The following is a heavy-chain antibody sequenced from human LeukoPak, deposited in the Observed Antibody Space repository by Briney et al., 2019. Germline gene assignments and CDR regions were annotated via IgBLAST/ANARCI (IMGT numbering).Heavy chain of an antibody. CDR2: IYTSGST. Sequence: PSQTLSLTCTVSGGSISSGSYYWTWIPQPTGKGLEWIGRIYTSGSTNYNPSLKSRVTISLDTSNNQFSLKLSSVTAADTAVYYWARRDSAIGWYFDLWGRGTLVTVSS. CDR1: GGSISSGSYY. D-gene: IGHD3-16*01. J-gene: IGHJ2*01. V-gene: IGHV4-61*02. CDR3: ARRDSAIGWYFDL.